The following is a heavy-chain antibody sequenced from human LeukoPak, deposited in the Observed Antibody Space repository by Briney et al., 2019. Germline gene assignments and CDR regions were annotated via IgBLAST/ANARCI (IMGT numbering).Heavy chain of an antibody. Sequence: SETLSLTCTVSGGSISSYYWSWIRQPPGKGLEWIGYIYYSGSTNYNPSLKSRVTISVDTSKNQFSLKLSSVTAADTAVYYCARHRRGDDDAFDIWGQGTMVTVSS. V-gene: IGHV4-59*08. J-gene: IGHJ3*02. CDR1: GGSISSYY. D-gene: IGHD3-10*01. CDR3: ARHRRGDDDAFDI. CDR2: IYYSGST.